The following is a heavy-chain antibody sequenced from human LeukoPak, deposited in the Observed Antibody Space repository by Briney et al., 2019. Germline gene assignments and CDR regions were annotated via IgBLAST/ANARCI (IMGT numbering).Heavy chain of an antibody. D-gene: IGHD3-22*01. CDR2: TNTAGNTI. Sequence: GGSLRLSCAASGFTFRDYFMSWIRQAPGEGLEWVAYTNTAGNTIYYADSMKGRFTISRDNAKNSLYLRMNTLRAEDTAVYYCARATYDSSAVDAFDIWGQGTMVTVSP. J-gene: IGHJ3*02. CDR3: ARATYDSSAVDAFDI. CDR1: GFTFRDYF. V-gene: IGHV3-11*01.